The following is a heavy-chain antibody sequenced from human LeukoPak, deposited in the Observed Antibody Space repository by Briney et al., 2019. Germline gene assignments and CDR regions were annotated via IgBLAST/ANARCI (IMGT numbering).Heavy chain of an antibody. Sequence: PSETLSLTCTVSGGSISSYYWSWIRQPPGRGLEWIGYIYYSGSTNYNPSLKSRVTISVDTSKNQFSLKLSSVTAADTAVYYCAGGYSDANFDYWGQGTLVTVSS. V-gene: IGHV4-59*08. CDR2: IYYSGST. J-gene: IGHJ4*02. CDR3: AGGYSDANFDY. D-gene: IGHD4-17*01. CDR1: GGSISSYY.